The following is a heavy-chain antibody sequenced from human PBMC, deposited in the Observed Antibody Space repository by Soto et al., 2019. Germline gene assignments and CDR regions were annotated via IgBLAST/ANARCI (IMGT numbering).Heavy chain of an antibody. V-gene: IGHV3-23*01. CDR3: ARDRAFYSSNGICLDAFLI. Sequence: GGSLRLSCAASGFTFNDYALTWVRQVPGKGLEWVSSLSSRGFSTHYAESVKGRFTISRDNIKNTVYLQMNSLRAEDTAVYYCARDRAFYSSNGICLDAFLIWGQGTLVT. CDR1: GFTFNDYA. J-gene: IGHJ3*02. D-gene: IGHD2-2*01. CDR2: LSSRGFST.